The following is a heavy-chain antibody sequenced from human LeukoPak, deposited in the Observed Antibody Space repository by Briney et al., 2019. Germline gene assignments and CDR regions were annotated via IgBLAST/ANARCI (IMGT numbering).Heavy chain of an antibody. V-gene: IGHV3-33*01. CDR1: GFTFSSYG. J-gene: IGHJ4*02. D-gene: IGHD6-19*01. Sequence: GRSLRLSCAASGFTFSSYGMHWVRQAPGEGLEWVAVIWYDGSNKYYADSVKGRFTISRDNSKNTLYLQMNSLRAEDTAVYYCARDSDSSGWYEFGYWGQGTLVTVSS. CDR2: IWYDGSNK. CDR3: ARDSDSSGWYEFGY.